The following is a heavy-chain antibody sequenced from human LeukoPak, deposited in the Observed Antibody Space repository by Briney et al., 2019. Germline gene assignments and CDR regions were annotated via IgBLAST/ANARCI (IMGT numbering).Heavy chain of an antibody. J-gene: IGHJ4*02. CDR3: ARDLGPVHSGY. V-gene: IGHV3-48*01. CDR1: GFTFSSYS. Sequence: PGGSLRLSCAASGFTFSSYSMNWVRQAPGKGPEWVSYISSSSSSIHYADSVKGRFTISRDDAKNSLYLQMNSLRAEDTAVYYCARDLGPVHSGYWGQGTLVTVSS. CDR2: ISSSSSSI. D-gene: IGHD3-10*01.